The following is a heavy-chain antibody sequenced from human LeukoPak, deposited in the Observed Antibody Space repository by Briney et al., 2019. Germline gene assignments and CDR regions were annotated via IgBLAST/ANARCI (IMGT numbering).Heavy chain of an antibody. CDR2: INPKSGDT. J-gene: IGHJ3*02. CDR3: ATWSSAGLGAAGVAFDI. Sequence: ASVKVSCKASGYTFTGYYIHWVRQAPGQGLEWMGWINPKSGDTKFAQKFQGRVTMTRDTSISTTYMDLSRLRSDDTAVYYCATWSSAGLGAAGVAFDIWGQGAMVTVSS. CDR1: GYTFTGYY. V-gene: IGHV1-2*02. D-gene: IGHD1-26*01.